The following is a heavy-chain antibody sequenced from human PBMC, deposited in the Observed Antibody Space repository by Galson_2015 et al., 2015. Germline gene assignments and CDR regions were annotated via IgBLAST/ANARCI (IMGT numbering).Heavy chain of an antibody. J-gene: IGHJ5*02. V-gene: IGHV3-74*01. CDR3: ARDSAYCSSTNCYGLNWFDP. CDR2: INSDGSST. Sequence: SLRLSCAASGFTFSNYWMHWVRQAPGKGLVWVSRINSDGSSTTYADFVKGRFTISRDNAKNTLYLQMNSLRAEDTAVYYCARDSAYCSSTNCYGLNWFDPWGQGTLVTVSS. CDR1: GFTFSNYW. D-gene: IGHD2-2*01.